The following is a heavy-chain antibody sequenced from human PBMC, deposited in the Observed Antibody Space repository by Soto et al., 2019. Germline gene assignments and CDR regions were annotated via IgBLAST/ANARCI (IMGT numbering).Heavy chain of an antibody. V-gene: IGHV3-7*03. J-gene: IGHJ4*02. CDR2: IKQDGSEK. CDR3: ASGCSGGSCYSIWFDY. D-gene: IGHD2-15*01. Sequence: PGGSLRLSCAASGFTFSNYWMTWVLQAPGKGLEWVANIKQDGSEKYYVDSVKGRFTISRDNAKNSLYLQMNSLRAEDTAVYYCASGCSGGSCYSIWFDYWGQGTQVTVSS. CDR1: GFTFSNYW.